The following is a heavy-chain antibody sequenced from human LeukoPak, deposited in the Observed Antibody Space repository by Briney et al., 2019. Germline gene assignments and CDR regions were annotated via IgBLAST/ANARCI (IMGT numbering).Heavy chain of an antibody. Sequence: PGGSLRLSCAASGFIFSSYGMHWVRQAPGKGLEWVAVIWYDGSNKYYADSVKGRFTISRGNSKNTLYLQMNSLRAEDTAVYYCARDSSSGWFDAFDIWGQGTMVTVSS. J-gene: IGHJ3*02. CDR2: IWYDGSNK. CDR1: GFIFSSYG. CDR3: ARDSSSGWFDAFDI. D-gene: IGHD6-19*01. V-gene: IGHV3-33*01.